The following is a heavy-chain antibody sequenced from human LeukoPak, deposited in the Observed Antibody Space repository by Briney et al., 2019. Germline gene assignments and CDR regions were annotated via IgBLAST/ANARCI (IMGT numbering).Heavy chain of an antibody. CDR3: ARADSRHYYGSGSYPDAFDI. J-gene: IGHJ3*02. Sequence: SETLSLTCTVSGGSISSYYWSWIRQPPWKGLEWIGYIYYSGSTNYNPSLKSRVTISVDTSKNQFSLKLSSVTAADTAVYYCARADSRHYYGSGSYPDAFDIWGQGTMVTVSS. CDR2: IYYSGST. V-gene: IGHV4-59*01. CDR1: GGSISSYY. D-gene: IGHD3-10*01.